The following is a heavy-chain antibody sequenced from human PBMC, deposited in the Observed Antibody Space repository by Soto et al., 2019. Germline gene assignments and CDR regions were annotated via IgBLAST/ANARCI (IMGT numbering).Heavy chain of an antibody. CDR1: SFTFNMSA. V-gene: IGHV3-23*01. J-gene: IGHJ5*01. D-gene: IGHD3-3*01. CDR2: ISGSGGST. CDR3: AKEKKFLSGTTAFDS. Sequence: EVHMLESGGDLVQPGGSLRLSCADSSFTFNMSAMSWVSQAPGKGLEWVSGISGSGGSTYYTDSVKGRFTISRDNSKNVLFLHMNRLSVEDTAVYFCAKEKKFLSGTTAFDSWGQGALVTVSS.